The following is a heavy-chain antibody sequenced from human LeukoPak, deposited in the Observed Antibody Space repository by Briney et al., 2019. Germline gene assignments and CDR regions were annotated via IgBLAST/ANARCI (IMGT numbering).Heavy chain of an antibody. J-gene: IGHJ5*02. D-gene: IGHD2/OR15-2a*01. CDR3: ARPLGSLKEYWWFDP. CDR2: IRYDGSNK. CDR1: GFTFSSYG. Sequence: PGGSLGLSCAASGFTFSSYGMHWVRQAPGKGLEWVAFIRYDGSNKYYADSVKGRFTISRDNSKNTLYLQMNSLRAEDTAVYYCARPLGSLKEYWWFDPWGQGTLVTVSS. V-gene: IGHV3-30*02.